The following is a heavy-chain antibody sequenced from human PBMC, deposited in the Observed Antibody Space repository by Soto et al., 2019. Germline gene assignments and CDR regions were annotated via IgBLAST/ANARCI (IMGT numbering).Heavy chain of an antibody. V-gene: IGHV3-30*03. CDR3: TGEVASGY. D-gene: IGHD2-8*02. CDR2: ISRDAGTK. J-gene: IGHJ4*02. Sequence: QVQLVESGGGVVQPGRSLRLSWAVSGFTVSTYGMHWVRQAPGEGLEWVAVISRDAGTKFYADSVKGRFTISRDNSRKTLFLEMNSLRGDDMAVYYCTGEVASGYWGQGTLVTVSS. CDR1: GFTVSTYG.